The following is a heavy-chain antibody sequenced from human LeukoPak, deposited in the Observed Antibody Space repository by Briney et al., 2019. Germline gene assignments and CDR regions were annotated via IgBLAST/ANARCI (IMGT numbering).Heavy chain of an antibody. Sequence: PSETLSLTCAVYGGSFSGYYWSWIRQPPGKGLEWIGEINHSGSTNYNPSLKSRVTISVDTSKNQFSLKLSSVTAADTAVYYCARAIPKQLPPYLTSNWFDPWGQGTLVTVSS. CDR1: GGSFSGYY. CDR2: INHSGST. J-gene: IGHJ5*02. D-gene: IGHD6-13*01. V-gene: IGHV4-34*01. CDR3: ARAIPKQLPPYLTSNWFDP.